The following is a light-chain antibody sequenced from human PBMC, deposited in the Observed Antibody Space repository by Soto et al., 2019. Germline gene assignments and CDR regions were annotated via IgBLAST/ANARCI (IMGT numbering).Light chain of an antibody. CDR3: LQDYNYTRT. J-gene: IGKJ1*01. Sequence: AIQMTQSPSSLSASVGDRVTITCRASQGIGNDLGWYQQKPGKAPKLLIYAASSLQSGVPSRFSGSGSGTDFTLTISSLQPEDFAAYYCLQDYNYTRTFGQGTKVEIK. CDR1: QGIGND. V-gene: IGKV1-6*01. CDR2: AAS.